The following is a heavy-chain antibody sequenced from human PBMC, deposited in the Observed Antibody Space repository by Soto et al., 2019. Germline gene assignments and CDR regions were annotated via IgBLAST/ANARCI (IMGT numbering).Heavy chain of an antibody. Sequence: QLQLQETGPGLVKPSETLSLTCTVSGASIKSRNYFWGWIRQPPGKGLEFVGSIHSSGGTYYNPSLKSRVTASVDLSNSHFSLSLKSPTATDTSVYYCGRLAEAATGHTDFDVWGQGTLVTVSS. CDR3: GRLAEAATGHTDFDV. D-gene: IGHD2-15*01. J-gene: IGHJ4*02. CDR1: GASIKSRNYF. CDR2: IHSSGGT. V-gene: IGHV4-39*02.